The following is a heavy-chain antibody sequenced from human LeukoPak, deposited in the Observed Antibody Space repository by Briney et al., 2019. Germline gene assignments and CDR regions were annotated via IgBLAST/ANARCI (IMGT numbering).Heavy chain of an antibody. J-gene: IGHJ6*02. D-gene: IGHD3-10*01. Sequence: GESLKISCKGSGYSFTSYWIGWVRQMPGKGLEWMGFIYPGDSDTRYRPSFQGQVTISADNSISTAYLQWSRLKASDTAMYYRARHRSFTMGRGNITQLYGMDVWGQGTTVTVSS. V-gene: IGHV5-51*01. CDR3: ARHRSFTMGRGNITQLYGMDV. CDR2: IYPGDSDT. CDR1: GYSFTSYW.